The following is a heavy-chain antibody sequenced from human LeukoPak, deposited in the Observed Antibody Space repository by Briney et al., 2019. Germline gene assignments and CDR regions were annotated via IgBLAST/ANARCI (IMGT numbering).Heavy chain of an antibody. CDR3: ARGPSFWSGYCELDY. CDR1: GGSISSGGYY. D-gene: IGHD3-3*01. V-gene: IGHV4-61*08. CDR2: IYYSGST. J-gene: IGHJ4*02. Sequence: SSETLSLTCTVSGGSISSGGYYWSWIRQPPGKGLEWIGYIYYSGSTNYNPSLKSRVTISVDTSKNQFSLKLSSVTAADTAVYYCARGPSFWSGYCELDYWGQGTLVTVSS.